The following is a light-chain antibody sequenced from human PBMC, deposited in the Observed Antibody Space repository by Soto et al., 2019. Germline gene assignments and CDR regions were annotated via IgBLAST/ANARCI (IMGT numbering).Light chain of an antibody. CDR2: DAY. J-gene: IGKJ1*01. V-gene: IGKV1-5*01. CDR1: EKINKW. CDR3: QQCNSYPWT. Sequence: DIQMTQSPSTLSASVGDRVTITCRASEKINKWLAWYQQKPGKAPKLLISDAYSLESGVPSRFSGSGSVTEFTLPISSLQPDDFATYYCQQCNSYPWTFGQGTKVEIK.